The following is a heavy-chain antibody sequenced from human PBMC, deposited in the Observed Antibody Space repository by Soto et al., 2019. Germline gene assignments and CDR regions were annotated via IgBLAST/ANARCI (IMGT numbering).Heavy chain of an antibody. CDR2: ISGSGGST. D-gene: IGHD3-10*01. J-gene: IGHJ4*02. CDR3: AKEPYYYGSGSIPIPTDD. V-gene: IGHV3-23*01. Sequence: GGSLRLSCAASGFTFSSYAMSWVRQAPGKGLEWVSAISGSGGSTHYADSVKGRFTISRDNSKNTLYLQMNSLRAEDTAVYYCAKEPYYYGSGSIPIPTDDWGQGTLVTVSS. CDR1: GFTFSSYA.